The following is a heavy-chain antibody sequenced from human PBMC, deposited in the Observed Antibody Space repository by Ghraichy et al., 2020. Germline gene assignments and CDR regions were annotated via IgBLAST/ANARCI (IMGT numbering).Heavy chain of an antibody. Sequence: SVKVSCKASGGTFSTSLITWVRQTPGQGLEWMGGIISGNYAQKFQGRLTIAADASTSTVYMELSSLRSDDTAVYYCATTKTFYEDSSGYSKLSAGYFDYWGQGTLVTVSS. CDR2: IISG. CDR1: GGTFSTSL. CDR3: ATTKTFYEDSSGYSKLSAGYFDY. J-gene: IGHJ4*02. D-gene: IGHD3-22*01. V-gene: IGHV1-69*13.